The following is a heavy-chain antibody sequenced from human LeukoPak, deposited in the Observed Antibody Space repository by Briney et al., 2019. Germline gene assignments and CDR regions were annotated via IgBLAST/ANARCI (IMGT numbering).Heavy chain of an antibody. V-gene: IGHV4-39*01. J-gene: IGHJ4*02. D-gene: IGHD1-26*01. CDR2: IYYSGST. CDR1: GGSISSSSYY. CDR3: AKSGGYGLIDY. Sequence: PSETLSLTCTVSGGSISSSSYYWGWIRQPPGKGLERIGSIYYSGSTYYNPSLKSRVTISVDTSKNQFSLKLSSVTAADTAMYYCAKSGGYGLIDYWGQGTLVTVSS.